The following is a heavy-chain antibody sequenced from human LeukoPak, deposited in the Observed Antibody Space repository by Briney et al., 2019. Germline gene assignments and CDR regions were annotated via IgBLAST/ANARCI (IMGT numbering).Heavy chain of an antibody. CDR2: INHSGST. J-gene: IGHJ4*02. D-gene: IGHD3-22*01. Sequence: SETLSLTCAVYGGSFSGYYWSWIRQPPGKGLEWIGEINHSGSTNYNPSLKSRVTISVDTSKNQFSLKLSSVTAADTAVYYCARDYYDSSGYHGLDYWGQGTLVTVSS. CDR3: ARDYYDSSGYHGLDY. V-gene: IGHV4-34*01. CDR1: GGSFSGYY.